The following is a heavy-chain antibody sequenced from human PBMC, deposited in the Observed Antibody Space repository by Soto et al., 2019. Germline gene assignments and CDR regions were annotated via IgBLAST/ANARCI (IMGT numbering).Heavy chain of an antibody. CDR2: IYPGDSDT. V-gene: IGHV5-51*01. D-gene: IGHD6-19*01. CDR1: GYSFTSYW. J-gene: IGHJ3*02. CDR3: ARFKPSYSSGYDAFDI. Sequence: GESLKISCKGSGYSFTSYWIGWVRQMPGKGLEWMGIIYPGDSDTRYSPSFQGQVTISADKSISTAYLQWSSLKASDTAMYYCARFKPSYSSGYDAFDIWGQGTMVTVS.